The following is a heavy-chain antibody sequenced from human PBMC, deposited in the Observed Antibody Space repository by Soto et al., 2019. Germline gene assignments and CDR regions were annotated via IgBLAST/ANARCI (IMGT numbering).Heavy chain of an antibody. Sequence: GGSLRLSCAASGFTFSSYSMNWVRQAPGKGLEWVSYISSSSSTIYYADSVKGRFTISRDNAKNSLYLQMNSLRAEDTAVYYCARGPRHRYQPAFWFDPWGQGTLVTVSS. CDR3: ARGPRHRYQPAFWFDP. CDR2: ISSSSSTI. V-gene: IGHV3-48*01. J-gene: IGHJ5*02. D-gene: IGHD2-2*01. CDR1: GFTFSSYS.